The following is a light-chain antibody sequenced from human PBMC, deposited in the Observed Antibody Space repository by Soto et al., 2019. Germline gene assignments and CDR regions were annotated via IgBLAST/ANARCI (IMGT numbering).Light chain of an antibody. J-gene: IGKJ2*01. Sequence: DIVMTQSPDSLAVSLGERATINCKSSQSVLYSSNNKNYLAWYQQKPGQPPKLLIYWASTRESGVPDRFSGSGSGTDFTLTISSLQAEDVAVYYCQQYYSTPYTFDHGTKLEIK. CDR2: WAS. CDR3: QQYYSTPYT. V-gene: IGKV4-1*01. CDR1: QSVLYSSNNKNY.